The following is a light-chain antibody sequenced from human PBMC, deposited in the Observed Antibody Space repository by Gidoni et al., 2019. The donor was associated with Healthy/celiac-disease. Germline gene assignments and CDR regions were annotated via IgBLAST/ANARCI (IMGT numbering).Light chain of an antibody. V-gene: IGKV3-11*01. Sequence: ELVFTQSPATLSLSPGERSTLSCRASQSASSSLAWYQQKPGQAPRLLIYDASNRATGIPARFSGSGSGTDFTLTISSLEPEDFAVYYCQQRSNWPRLFTFGPGTKVDIK. J-gene: IGKJ3*01. CDR1: QSASSS. CDR3: QQRSNWPRLFT. CDR2: DAS.